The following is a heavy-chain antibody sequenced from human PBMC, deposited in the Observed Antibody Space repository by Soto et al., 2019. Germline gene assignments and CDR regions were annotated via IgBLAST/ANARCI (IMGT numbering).Heavy chain of an antibody. CDR2: MYFGGMT. CDR3: ATAPSGYYVNWFDP. V-gene: IGHV4-39*01. D-gene: IGHD3-22*01. CDR1: GGSFSSTNYF. J-gene: IGHJ5*02. Sequence: PSETLSLTCTVAGGSFSSTNYFWSWIRQPPVKGLEWIASMYFGGMTYYNSSLKSRLTVSVDTSNSQFSLRLSSVTAADTAVYYCATAPSGYYVNWFDPWGHGTLVTVSS.